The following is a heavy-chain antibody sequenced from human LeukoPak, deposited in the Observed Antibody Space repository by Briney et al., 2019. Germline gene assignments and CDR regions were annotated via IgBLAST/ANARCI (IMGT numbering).Heavy chain of an antibody. CDR2: ILYDGSNK. CDR1: GFTFSSYG. V-gene: IGHV3-30*03. CDR3: ATTYYYDSSGYYTGAFDI. D-gene: IGHD3-22*01. Sequence: PGGSLRLSCAASGFTFSSYGMHWVRQAPGKGLEGVAVILYDGSNKYYEDSVKGRFTISRDNSKNTLYLQMNSLRAEDTAVYYCATTYYYDSSGYYTGAFDIWGQGTMVTVSS. J-gene: IGHJ3*02.